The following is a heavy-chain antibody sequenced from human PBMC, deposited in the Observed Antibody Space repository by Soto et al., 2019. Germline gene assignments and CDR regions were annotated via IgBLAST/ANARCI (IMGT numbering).Heavy chain of an antibody. V-gene: IGHV4-59*01. CDR3: ARGGATGYLDY. D-gene: IGHD4-4*01. Sequence: QVQLQGSGPGLAKPSETLSLRCSVSGGSISTYHWSWIRQPPGKRLEWIGNVYYNGNTNYNPSVKSRVSISVDTSKNEFFLRLSSVTAADTAVYYCARGGATGYLDYCGQGTRVIVSS. J-gene: IGHJ4*02. CDR2: VYYNGNT. CDR1: GGSISTYH.